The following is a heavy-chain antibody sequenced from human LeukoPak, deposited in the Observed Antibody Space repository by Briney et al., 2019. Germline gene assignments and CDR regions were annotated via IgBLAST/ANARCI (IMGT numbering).Heavy chain of an antibody. CDR1: GFTFSAYG. J-gene: IGHJ4*02. CDR2: IQYDGSNK. CDR3: AKDLVDSAMVD. D-gene: IGHD5-18*01. V-gene: IGHV3-30*02. Sequence: GGSLRLSCAASGFTFSAYGMHWVRQAPGKGLEWVAFIQYDGSNKYYADSVKGRFTISRDNSKNTLYLQMNSLRPEDTAVYYCAKDLVDSAMVDWGQGTLVTVSS.